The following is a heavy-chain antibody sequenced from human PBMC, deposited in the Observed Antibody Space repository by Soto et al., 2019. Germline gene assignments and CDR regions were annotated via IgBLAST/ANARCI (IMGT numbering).Heavy chain of an antibody. J-gene: IGHJ5*02. V-gene: IGHV3-30-3*01. CDR2: ISYDGSNK. D-gene: IGHD2-2*01. CDR1: GFTFSSYA. Sequence: QVQLVESGGGVVQPGRSLRLSCAASGFTFSSYAMHWVRQAPGKGLEWVAVISYDGSNKYYADSVKGRFTISRDNSKNALYLQMNSLRAEDTAVYDWARGRGYQLLLVGQSWFDPWGQGTLVTVSS. CDR3: ARGRGYQLLLVGQSWFDP.